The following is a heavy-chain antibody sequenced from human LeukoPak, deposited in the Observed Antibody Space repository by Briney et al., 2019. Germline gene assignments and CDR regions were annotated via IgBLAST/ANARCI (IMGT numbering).Heavy chain of an antibody. J-gene: IGHJ5*02. CDR2: INPRGTST. V-gene: IGHV1-46*01. Sequence: WASVKVSCKASGYSFTSHYMHWVRQAPGQGLEWMGLINPRGTSTIYAEKFQGRVTMTRDMSTSTVYMELSSLRSEDTAVYYCARGSYGDYAGAYNWFDPWGQGTLVTVSS. CDR1: GYSFTSHY. D-gene: IGHD4-17*01. CDR3: ARGSYGDYAGAYNWFDP.